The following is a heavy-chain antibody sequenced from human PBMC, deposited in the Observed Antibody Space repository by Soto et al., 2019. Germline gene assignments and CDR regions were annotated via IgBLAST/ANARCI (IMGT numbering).Heavy chain of an antibody. D-gene: IGHD4-17*01. CDR1: GFAFSDYY. J-gene: IGHJ4*02. V-gene: IGHV3-11*05. CDR3: ARDKYGFGY. Sequence: GGSLRLSCAASGFAFSDYYMTWIRQAPGKGLEWVSSLSNSGTYTNYADSVKGRFITSRDNAKNSLFLPLNSLRAEGTAVYFCARDKYGFGYWGKGRLGTVGS. CDR2: LSNSGTYT.